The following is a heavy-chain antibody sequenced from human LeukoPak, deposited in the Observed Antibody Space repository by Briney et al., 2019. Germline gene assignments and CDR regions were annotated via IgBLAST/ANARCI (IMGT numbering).Heavy chain of an antibody. Sequence: PGGSLRLSCAASGFTLSNHRMTWVRQVPGRGPEWVANVNRDGSETYYLDSVKGRFTISKDNAKNSLYLQMNSLRAEDTALYHCARNNGMDVWGQGTTDIVSS. J-gene: IGHJ6*02. CDR1: GFTLSNHR. CDR2: VNRDGSET. CDR3: ARNNGMDV. V-gene: IGHV3-7*03.